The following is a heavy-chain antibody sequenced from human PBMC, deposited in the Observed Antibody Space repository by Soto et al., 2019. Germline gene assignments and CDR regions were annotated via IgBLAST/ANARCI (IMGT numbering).Heavy chain of an antibody. CDR2: ISGNNGNT. Sequence: ASVKVSCKASGYTFTNNVINWVRQALGQGLEWMGWISGNNGNTNYAQKFQGRVTMTTDTYTTTAYMELRSLRSDDTAVYYCARERAYSYDSSGYGDAFDIWGQGTMVTVSS. CDR1: GYTFTNNV. D-gene: IGHD3-22*01. V-gene: IGHV1-18*01. CDR3: ARERAYSYDSSGYGDAFDI. J-gene: IGHJ3*02.